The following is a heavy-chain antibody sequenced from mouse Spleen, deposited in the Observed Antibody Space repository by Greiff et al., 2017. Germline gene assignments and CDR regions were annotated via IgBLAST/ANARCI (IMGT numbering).Heavy chain of an antibody. Sequence: EVKLVESGGGLVKPGGSLKLSCAASGFAFSSYDMSWVRQTPEKRLEWVAYISSGGGSTYYPDTVKGRFTISRDNAKNTLYLQMSSLKSEDTAMYYCARHDYYGSSYCYAMDYWGQGTSVTVSS. CDR3: ARHDYYGSSYCYAMDY. CDR1: GFAFSSYD. V-gene: IGHV5-12-1*01. CDR2: ISSGGGST. D-gene: IGHD1-1*01. J-gene: IGHJ4*01.